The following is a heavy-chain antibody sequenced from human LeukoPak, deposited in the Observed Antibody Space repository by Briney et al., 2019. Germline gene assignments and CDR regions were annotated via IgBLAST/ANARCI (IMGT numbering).Heavy chain of an antibody. Sequence: GGSLRLSCAASGFTFSSYAMSWVRQAPGRGLEWVSYISGSGSTTYYADSAKGRFTISRDNAKNSLYLQMNSLRDEDTGFYYCTRHYYDSSGSILGPSYWGQGTLVTVSS. CDR2: ISGSGSTT. J-gene: IGHJ4*02. D-gene: IGHD3-22*01. CDR1: GFTFSSYA. CDR3: TRHYYDSSGSILGPSY. V-gene: IGHV3-48*02.